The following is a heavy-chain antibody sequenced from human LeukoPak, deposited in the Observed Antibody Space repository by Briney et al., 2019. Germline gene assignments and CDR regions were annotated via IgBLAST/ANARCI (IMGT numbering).Heavy chain of an antibody. CDR3: ARAGRIYYMDV. V-gene: IGHV3-30*04. D-gene: IGHD2-15*01. CDR1: GFTFSSYA. CDR2: ISYDGGNK. Sequence: GGSLRLSCAASGFTFSSYAMHWVRQAPGKGLEWVAVISYDGGNKYYADSVKGRFTISRDNSENTLYLQMNSLRAEDTAVYYCARAGRIYYMDVWSKGTTVTVAS. J-gene: IGHJ6*03.